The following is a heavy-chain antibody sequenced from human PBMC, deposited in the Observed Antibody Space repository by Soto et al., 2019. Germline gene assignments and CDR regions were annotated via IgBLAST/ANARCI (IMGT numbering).Heavy chain of an antibody. D-gene: IGHD2-15*01. Sequence: QVQLQESGPGLVKPSQTLSLTCNVSGGSISSGTSYWTWIRQHPGEGLEWIGHIYFTGTTYPNPSLRSRVAISADSSKNQFSLKLTSVTAAVTATYYCARIPTRGHSCGIDYWGLGTLVTVSS. CDR3: ARIPTRGHSCGIDY. J-gene: IGHJ4*02. CDR2: IYFTGTT. CDR1: GGSISSGTSY. V-gene: IGHV4-31*03.